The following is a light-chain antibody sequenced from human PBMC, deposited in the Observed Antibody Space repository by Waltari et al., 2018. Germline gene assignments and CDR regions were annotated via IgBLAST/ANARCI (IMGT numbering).Light chain of an antibody. Sequence: SPGTLSMSPGEGVTLSCRASQSLNRALAWYQQKPGQAPRLLIYNVFNRATDIPDRFSGSGSGTEFSLTISRLEPEDFAVYYCQHYVSLPATFGQGTRVEIK. J-gene: IGKJ1*01. CDR3: QHYVSLPAT. CDR1: QSLNRA. V-gene: IGKV3-20*01. CDR2: NVF.